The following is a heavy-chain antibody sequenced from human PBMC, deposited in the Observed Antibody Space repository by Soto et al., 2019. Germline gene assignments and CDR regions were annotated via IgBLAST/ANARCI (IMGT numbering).Heavy chain of an antibody. CDR3: ARRVKCYCSSTSCYEVGYYYYYMDV. V-gene: IGHV4-39*07. D-gene: IGHD2-2*01. J-gene: IGHJ6*03. Sequence: SETLSLTCTVSGGSISSSSYYWGWIRQPPGKGLEWIGSIYYSGSTYYNPSLKSRVTISVDTSKNQFSLKLSSVTAADTAVYYCARRVKCYCSSTSCYEVGYYYYYMDVWGKGTTVTVSS. CDR1: GGSISSSSYY. CDR2: IYYSGST.